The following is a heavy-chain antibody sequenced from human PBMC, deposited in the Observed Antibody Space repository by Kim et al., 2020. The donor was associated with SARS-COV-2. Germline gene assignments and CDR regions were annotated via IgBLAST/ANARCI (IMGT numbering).Heavy chain of an antibody. J-gene: IGHJ6*02. CDR2: IYPGDSDT. Sequence: GESLKISCKGSGYSFTSYWIGWVRQMPGKGLEWMGIIYPGDSDTRYSPSFQGQVTISADKSISTAYLQWSSLKASDTAMYYCARVMVRGYYYYGMDVWGQGTTVTVSS. CDR1: GYSFTSYW. D-gene: IGHD3-10*01. V-gene: IGHV5-51*01. CDR3: ARVMVRGYYYYGMDV.